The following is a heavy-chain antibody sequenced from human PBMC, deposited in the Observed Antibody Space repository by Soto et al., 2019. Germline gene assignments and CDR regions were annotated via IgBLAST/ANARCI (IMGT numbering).Heavy chain of an antibody. CDR3: ARDFSMTVVVGGY. D-gene: IGHD3-22*01. CDR1: GYTFTSYG. Sequence: QVQLVQSGAEVKKPGASVKVSCKASGYTFTSYGISWVRQAPGQGLEWMGWISAYNGDTKYAQRFQGRVTMTTDTSTSTAYMDLRSLRSDDTAVYCCARDFSMTVVVGGYWGQGTLVTVSS. V-gene: IGHV1-18*01. J-gene: IGHJ4*02. CDR2: ISAYNGDT.